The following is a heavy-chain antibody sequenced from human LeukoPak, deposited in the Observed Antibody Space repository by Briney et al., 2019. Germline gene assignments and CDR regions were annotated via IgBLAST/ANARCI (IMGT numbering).Heavy chain of an antibody. D-gene: IGHD3-22*01. V-gene: IGHV1-2*02. J-gene: IGHJ4*02. CDR2: INPNSGGT. CDR1: VYTFTDYY. Sequence: ASVKVSCKASVYTFTDYYMHWVRQAPGQGLGWMGWINPNSGGTNYAQKFQGRVTMTRDTSISTDYMELSRLRSDDTAVYYCARASYYYDSSGYPGYYFDYWGQGTLVTVSS. CDR3: ARASYYYDSSGYPGYYFDY.